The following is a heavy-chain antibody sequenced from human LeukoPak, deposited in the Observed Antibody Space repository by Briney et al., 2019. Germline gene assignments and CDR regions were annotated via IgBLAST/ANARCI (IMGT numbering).Heavy chain of an antibody. Sequence: SETLSLTCTVAGGSISNYYWSWLRQPPGKGLEWIGYIYYSGSTSFNPSLKGRVTISVDTSKNQFSLKLTSVSAADTAVYYCARSPYGSGSYGFDYWGQGTLVTVSS. V-gene: IGHV4-59*12. CDR1: GGSISNYY. J-gene: IGHJ4*02. CDR3: ARSPYGSGSYGFDY. CDR2: IYYSGST. D-gene: IGHD3-10*01.